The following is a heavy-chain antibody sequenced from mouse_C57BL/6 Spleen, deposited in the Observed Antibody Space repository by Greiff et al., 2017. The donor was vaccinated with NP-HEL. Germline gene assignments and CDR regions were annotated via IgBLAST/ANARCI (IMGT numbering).Heavy chain of an antibody. CDR2: IDPSDSET. Sequence: VQLQQPGAELVRPGSSVKLSCKASGYTFTSYWMHWVKQRPIQGLEWIGNIDPSDSETHYNQKFKDKATLTVDKSSSTAYMQLSSLTSEDSAVYYCAREGSSGHFDYWGQGTTLTVSS. CDR1: GYTFTSYW. CDR3: AREGSSGHFDY. J-gene: IGHJ2*01. V-gene: IGHV1-52*01. D-gene: IGHD3-2*02.